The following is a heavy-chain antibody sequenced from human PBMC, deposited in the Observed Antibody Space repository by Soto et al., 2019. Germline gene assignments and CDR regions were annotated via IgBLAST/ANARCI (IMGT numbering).Heavy chain of an antibody. J-gene: IGHJ3*02. CDR3: AREGHRGSYLNDAFDI. V-gene: IGHV3-30-3*01. Sequence: ESGGGVVQPGRSLRLSCAASQFTFSSYAVHWVRQAPGKGLEWVAVISHDGTNKYYADSLKGRFIISRDNTKNTLYLQMNSLRAEDTAVYYCAREGHRGSYLNDAFDIWGQGTVVTVSS. D-gene: IGHD1-26*01. CDR1: QFTFSSYA. CDR2: ISHDGTNK.